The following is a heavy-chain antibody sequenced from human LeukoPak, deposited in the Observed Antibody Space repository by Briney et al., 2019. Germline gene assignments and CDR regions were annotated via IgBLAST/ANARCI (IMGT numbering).Heavy chain of an antibody. V-gene: IGHV3-30*18. Sequence: GGSLRLSCAASGFTFSNYGMHWVRQAPGRGLEWVAVISYDGSIKYYADSVKGRFTISRDNSKNTLYLQMNSLRPEDTAIYYCANLHDYWGQGTLVTVSS. J-gene: IGHJ4*02. CDR2: ISYDGSIK. CDR3: ANLHDY. CDR1: GFTFSNYG.